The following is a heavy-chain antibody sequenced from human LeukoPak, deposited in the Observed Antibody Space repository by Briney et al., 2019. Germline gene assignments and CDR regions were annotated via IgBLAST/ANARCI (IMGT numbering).Heavy chain of an antibody. V-gene: IGHV3-15*01. CDR2: IRSKTDGGTT. CDR1: KFTFSNAW. D-gene: IGHD2-8*01. J-gene: IGHJ4*02. Sequence: GGSLRLSCATSKFTFSNAWMSWVRQAPGKGLEWVGRIRSKTDGGTTDYAAPVQGRFTMSRDDSKNTLYLQMNSLKIEDTAVYYCTTDSNHVFPNWGQGTLVTVSS. CDR3: TTDSNHVFPN.